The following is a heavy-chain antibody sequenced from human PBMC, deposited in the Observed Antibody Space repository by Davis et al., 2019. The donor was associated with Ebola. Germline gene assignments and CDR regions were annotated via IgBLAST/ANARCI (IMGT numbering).Heavy chain of an antibody. CDR2: ISHDGINK. Sequence: GESLKISCAASGFTFSSYAIHWVRQAPGKGLKWVAVISHDGINKYYADSVKGRFPVSRDNSKNTVHLEMNGLRPEDTAQYYCARSTWMGATPLDYWGQGTLLTVSS. J-gene: IGHJ4*02. V-gene: IGHV3-30-3*01. D-gene: IGHD1-26*01. CDR3: ARSTWMGATPLDY. CDR1: GFTFSSYA.